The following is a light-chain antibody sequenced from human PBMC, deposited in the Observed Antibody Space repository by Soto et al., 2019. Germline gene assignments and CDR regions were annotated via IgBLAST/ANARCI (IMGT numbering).Light chain of an antibody. J-gene: IGLJ1*01. Sequence: SVLPQPASVSVSPGQSIAISCTGTSSDVGGYNSASWYQQHPGKAPKLLIYDVSNRPSGVSNRFSGSKSGNTASLTISGLQAEDEADYYCSSYSTGGSYVFGTGTKVTVL. V-gene: IGLV2-14*03. CDR2: DVS. CDR3: SSYSTGGSYV. CDR1: SSDVGGYNS.